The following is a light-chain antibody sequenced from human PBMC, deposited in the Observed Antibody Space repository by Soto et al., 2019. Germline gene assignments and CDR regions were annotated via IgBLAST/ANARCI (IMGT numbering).Light chain of an antibody. V-gene: IGLV1-40*01. CDR2: NDN. CDR1: SSNIGAGYD. J-gene: IGLJ1*01. Sequence: QPVLTQPPSVSGAPGQRVAISCTGSSSNIGAGYDLHWYQHLPGTAPKLLIYNDNNRPSGVPDRFSGYRSGTSASLAITGLQAEDEADYYCQSFDSTLSAYVFGTGTKLTVL. CDR3: QSFDSTLSAYV.